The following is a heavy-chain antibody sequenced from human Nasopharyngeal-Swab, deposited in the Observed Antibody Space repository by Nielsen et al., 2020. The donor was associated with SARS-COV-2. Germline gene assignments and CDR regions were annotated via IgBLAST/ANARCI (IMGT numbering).Heavy chain of an antibody. D-gene: IGHD1-1*01. CDR2: IWYDRSNK. CDR3: ARGVRYNWNPDAFDI. V-gene: IGHV3-33*01. J-gene: IGHJ3*02. Sequence: WIRQPPWKGVEWVAVIWYDRSNKNYADSVKGRFTISRDNSKNSLYLQMNSLRTEDTAVYYRARGVRYNWNPDAFDIWGQGTMVTVSS.